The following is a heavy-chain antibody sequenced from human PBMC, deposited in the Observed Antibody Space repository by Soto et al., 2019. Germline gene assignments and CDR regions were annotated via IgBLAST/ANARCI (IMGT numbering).Heavy chain of an antibody. CDR3: AKDNSRYDFWSGYVLDY. V-gene: IGHV3-30*18. CDR2: ISYDGSNK. CDR1: GVTFSSCG. Sequence: GGSLRLSCAASGVTFSSCGVHWVRQATGKGLEWVAVISYDGSNKYYADSVKGRFTISRDNSKSTLYVQMNSLRPEDTAVYYCAKDNSRYDFWSGYVLDYWGQGTLVTVSS. J-gene: IGHJ4*02. D-gene: IGHD3-3*01.